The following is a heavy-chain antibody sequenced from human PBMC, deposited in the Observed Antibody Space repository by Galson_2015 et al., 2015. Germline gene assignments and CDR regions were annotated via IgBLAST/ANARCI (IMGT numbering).Heavy chain of an antibody. CDR2: ISSSSSTI. D-gene: IGHD5-18*01. CDR3: ARVDTAMVTTYLDY. J-gene: IGHJ4*02. Sequence: SLRLSCAASGFTFSSYSMNWVRQAPGKGLEWVSYISSSSSTIYYADSVKGRFTISRDNAKNSLYLQMNSLRDEDTAVYYCARVDTAMVTTYLDYWGQGTLVTVSS. CDR1: GFTFSSYS. V-gene: IGHV3-48*02.